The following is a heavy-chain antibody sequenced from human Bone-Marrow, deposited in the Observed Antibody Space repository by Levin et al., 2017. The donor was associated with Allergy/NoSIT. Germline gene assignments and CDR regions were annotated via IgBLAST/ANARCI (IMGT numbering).Heavy chain of an antibody. CDR1: GFNFDDTA. Sequence: GGSLRLSCAASGFNFDDTAMHWVRQAPGKGLEWVSGITWNSGSRNYADSVKGRFTISRDNAKKSLYLQMDSLRTEDTALYYCATVGWWLNHFDSWGQGTLVAVSS. V-gene: IGHV3-9*01. CDR3: ATVGWWLNHFDS. D-gene: IGHD2-15*01. J-gene: IGHJ4*02. CDR2: ITWNSGSR.